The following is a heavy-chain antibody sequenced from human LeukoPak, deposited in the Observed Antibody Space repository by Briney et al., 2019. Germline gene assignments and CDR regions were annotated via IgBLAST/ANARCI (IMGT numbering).Heavy chain of an antibody. CDR2: SRRDGTYV. Sequence: QPGGSLRLSCAASGFALNSYGMYWVRQTPDKGLEWVAYSRRDGTYVNYADSVKGRFIISRDNSKNTLGLQMNSLRVEDTALYYCASGGPTRGTLASWGQGTLVPVSS. V-gene: IGHV3-30*02. D-gene: IGHD1-26*01. J-gene: IGHJ4*02. CDR3: ASGGPTRGTLAS. CDR1: GFALNSYG.